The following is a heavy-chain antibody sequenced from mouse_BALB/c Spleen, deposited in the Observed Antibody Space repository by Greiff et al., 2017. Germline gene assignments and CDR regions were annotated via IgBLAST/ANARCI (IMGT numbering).Heavy chain of an antibody. V-gene: IGHV1-82*01. CDR3: ARSGLHPFAY. Sequence: QVQLQQSGPELVKPGASVKISCKASGYAFSSSWMNWVKQRPGQGLEWIGRIYPGDGDTNYNGKFKGKATLTADKSSSTAYMQLSSLTSVDSAVYFCARSGLHPFAYWGQGTLVTVSA. CDR2: IYPGDGDT. J-gene: IGHJ3*01. D-gene: IGHD2-4*01. CDR1: GYAFSSSW.